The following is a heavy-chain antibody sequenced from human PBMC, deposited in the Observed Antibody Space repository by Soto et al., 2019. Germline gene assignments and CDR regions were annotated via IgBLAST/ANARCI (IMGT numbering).Heavy chain of an antibody. J-gene: IGHJ4*02. CDR3: ASNYGGNSD. V-gene: IGHV1-69*02. Sequence: QVQLVQSGAEVKKPGSSVKVSCKASGGTFSSYTISWVRQAPGQGLEWMGRIIPILGIANYAQKFQGRGTSTADKSTSTAYMERSSLRSEDTAVYYCASNYGGNSDWGQGTLVTVSS. CDR1: GGTFSSYT. D-gene: IGHD4-17*01. CDR2: IIPILGIA.